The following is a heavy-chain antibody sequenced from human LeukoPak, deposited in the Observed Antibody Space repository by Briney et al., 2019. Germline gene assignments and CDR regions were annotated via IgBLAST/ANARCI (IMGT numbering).Heavy chain of an antibody. CDR3: ARGGSMVY. CDR2: IIPIFGTA. CDR1: GGTFSSYA. V-gene: IGHV1-69*05. Sequence: SVKVPCKASGGTFSSYAISWVRQAPGQGLEWMGGIIPIFGTANYAQKFQGRVTMTRDTSTSTVYMELSSLRSEDTAVYYCARGGSMVYWGQGTLVTVSS. J-gene: IGHJ4*02. D-gene: IGHD2-2*01.